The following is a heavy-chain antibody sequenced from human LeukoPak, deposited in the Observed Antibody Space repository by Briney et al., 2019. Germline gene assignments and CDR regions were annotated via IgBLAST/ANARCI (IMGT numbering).Heavy chain of an antibody. CDR1: GGSFSGYS. Sequence: NPSETLSLTCAVFGGSFSGYSWGWIRQPPGKGLEWIGEINHSGSTNYNPSLKSRVTISVDTSKNQFSLKLSSVTAADTAVYYCARTALLFGYYGMDVWGQGTTVTVSS. CDR2: INHSGST. V-gene: IGHV4-34*01. D-gene: IGHD3-10*02. CDR3: ARTALLFGYYGMDV. J-gene: IGHJ6*02.